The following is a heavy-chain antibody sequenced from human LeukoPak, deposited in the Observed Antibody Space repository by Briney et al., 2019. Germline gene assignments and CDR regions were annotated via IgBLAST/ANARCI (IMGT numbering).Heavy chain of an antibody. CDR1: GFTFTGSA. V-gene: IGHV3-73*01. Sequence: GGSLKLSCAASGFTFTGSAIHWVRQASGKGLEWVGRIRSRANSYVTAYAASVNGRFTISRDDSQNTAYLQMNSLQTEDTAVYYCTRHSDRYCSGAGCYVYYYYGMDVWGQGTTVTVAS. CDR2: IRSRANSYVT. J-gene: IGHJ6*02. CDR3: TRHSDRYCSGAGCYVYYYYGMDV. D-gene: IGHD2-15*01.